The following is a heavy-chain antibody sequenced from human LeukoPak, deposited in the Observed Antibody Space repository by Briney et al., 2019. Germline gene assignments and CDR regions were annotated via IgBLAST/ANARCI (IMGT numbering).Heavy chain of an antibody. CDR1: GYTFTGYY. Sequence: ASVNVSCKASGYTFTGYYMHWVRQAPGQGLEWMGWINPNSGGTNYAQKFQGRVTMTRDTSISTAYMELSRLRSDDTAVCYCARDRTRTGYSSGWYHDYWGQGTLVTVSS. D-gene: IGHD6-19*01. J-gene: IGHJ4*02. CDR2: INPNSGGT. V-gene: IGHV1-2*02. CDR3: ARDRTRTGYSSGWYHDY.